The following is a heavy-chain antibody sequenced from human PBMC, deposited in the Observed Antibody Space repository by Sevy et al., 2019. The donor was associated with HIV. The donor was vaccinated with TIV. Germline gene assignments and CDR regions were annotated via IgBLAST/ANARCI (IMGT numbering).Heavy chain of an antibody. CDR1: GFTFSSYA. CDR2: ISGSGGST. CDR3: AKDLALAGTPNWFVP. V-gene: IGHV3-23*01. D-gene: IGHD6-13*01. Sequence: GGSLRLSCAASGFTFSSYAMSWVRQAPGKGLEWVSAISGSGGSTYYADSVKGRFTISRDNSKNTLYLQMNSLRAEDTAVYYCAKDLALAGTPNWFVPWGQGTLVTVSS. J-gene: IGHJ5*02.